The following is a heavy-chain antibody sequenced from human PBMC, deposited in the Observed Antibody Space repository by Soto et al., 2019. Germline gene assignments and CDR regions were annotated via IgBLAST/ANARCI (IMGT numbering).Heavy chain of an antibody. D-gene: IGHD3-16*01. J-gene: IGHJ4*02. CDR2: NSGSSGNA. V-gene: IGHV1-18*01. CDR1: GYTFTKYG. CDR3: AREMAGLGGEYDY. Sequence: QVQLVQSGAEVKNPGASVKVSCKTSGYTFTKYGVGWGRQAPGQGLAWMGLNSGSSGNANYAEKVQGRITLTTDTSTSTAYIELRSLRSDDTAVYYCAREMAGLGGEYDYWGQGTLVTVSS.